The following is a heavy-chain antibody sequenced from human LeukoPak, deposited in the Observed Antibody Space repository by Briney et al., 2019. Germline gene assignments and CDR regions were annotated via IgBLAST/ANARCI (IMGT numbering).Heavy chain of an antibody. CDR3: ARTYYDILTGDYYGMDV. CDR2: INPNSGGT. Sequence: GASVKVSCKASGYTFTGYYMHWVRQAPGQGLEWMGWINPNSGGTNYAQKFQGRVTMTRDTSISTAYMELSRLRSDDTAVYYCARTYYDILTGDYYGMDVWGQGTTVTVSS. V-gene: IGHV1-2*02. D-gene: IGHD3-9*01. J-gene: IGHJ6*02. CDR1: GYTFTGYY.